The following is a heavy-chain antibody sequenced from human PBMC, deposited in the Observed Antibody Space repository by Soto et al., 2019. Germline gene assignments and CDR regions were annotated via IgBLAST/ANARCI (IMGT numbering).Heavy chain of an antibody. V-gene: IGHV1-18*01. CDR1: GYTFTSYG. J-gene: IGHJ5*02. Sequence: ASVKVSCKASGYTFTSYGISWVRQAPGQGLEWMGWIGAFNGNTNYAQKLQGRVTMTTDTSTSTAYMELRSLRSDDTAVYYCARVSELWFGELLWFDPWGQGTLVTVSS. CDR2: IGAFNGNT. CDR3: ARVSELWFGELLWFDP. D-gene: IGHD3-10*01.